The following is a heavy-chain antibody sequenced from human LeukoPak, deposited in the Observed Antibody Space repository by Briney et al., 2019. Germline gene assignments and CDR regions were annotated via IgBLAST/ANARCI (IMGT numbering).Heavy chain of an antibody. J-gene: IGHJ4*02. CDR3: ARKIEEQQLVNFDY. Sequence: SETLSLTCAVYGGSFSGYFWTWIRQAQGKGLGWMGEINHSGTTNYNPSLKSRVTISVVKSKNQFSLELSSVTAADTAVYYCARKIEEQQLVNFDYWGQGTLVTVSS. CDR2: INHSGTT. V-gene: IGHV4-34*01. D-gene: IGHD6-13*01. CDR1: GGSFSGYF.